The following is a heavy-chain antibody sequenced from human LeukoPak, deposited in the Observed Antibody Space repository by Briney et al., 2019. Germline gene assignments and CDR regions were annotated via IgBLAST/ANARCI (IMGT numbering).Heavy chain of an antibody. Sequence: SETLSLTCTVSGGSISSYYWSWIRQPAGKGLEWIGRIYTSGSTNYNPSLKSRVTMSVDTSKNQFSLKLSSVTAADTAVYYCARDGRRVDYYGSGTIDYWGQGTLVTVSS. V-gene: IGHV4-4*07. CDR1: GGSISSYY. CDR2: IYTSGST. D-gene: IGHD3-10*01. J-gene: IGHJ4*02. CDR3: ARDGRRVDYYGSGTIDY.